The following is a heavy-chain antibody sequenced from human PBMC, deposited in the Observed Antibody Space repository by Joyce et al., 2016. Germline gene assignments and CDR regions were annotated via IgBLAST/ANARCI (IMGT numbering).Heavy chain of an antibody. D-gene: IGHD5-18*01. V-gene: IGHV4-31*03. CDR1: GRSIDSGGSY. CDR2: IYYSGST. J-gene: IGHJ2*01. CDR3: ARYRRYSYVRWYFDL. Sequence: QVQLQESGPGLVKPSATLSLTCTVSGRSIDSGGSYWSWSRQHPGRGLEWIGFIYYSGSTFYNPSLKSRVTISVDTSKNQFYLELTSVTAADTAVYYCARYRRYSYVRWYFDLWGRGTLVTVSS.